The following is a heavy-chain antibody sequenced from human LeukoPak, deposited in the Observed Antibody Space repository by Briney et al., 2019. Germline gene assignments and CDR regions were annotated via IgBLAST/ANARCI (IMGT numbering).Heavy chain of an antibody. J-gene: IGHJ6*03. V-gene: IGHV4-61*01. Sequence: SETLSLTCTVSGGSISSSSYYWSWIRQPPGKGLEWIGYIHYSGSTHYNPSLKSRVTISVDTSKNQVSLKLRSVTAADTAVYYCARTTEGYAGGPGYSYYYYMDVWGKGTTVTISS. CDR1: GGSISSSSYY. D-gene: IGHD5-12*01. CDR3: ARTTEGYAGGPGYSYYYYMDV. CDR2: IHYSGST.